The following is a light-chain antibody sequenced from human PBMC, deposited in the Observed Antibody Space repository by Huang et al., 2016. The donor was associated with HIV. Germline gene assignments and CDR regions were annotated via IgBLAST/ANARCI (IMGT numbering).Light chain of an antibody. V-gene: IGKV2D-29*02. J-gene: IGKJ1*01. Sequence: DIMLSQIPLSLSVTPGQPASIACRSSQSLLYSDGKTNLYWYLHRPGQSPQLLIYEVSNRLSGVPDRFSGSGSGTDFTLKISRVEAEDVGTYYCMQSKQLPPTFGPGTRVEI. CDR2: EVS. CDR3: MQSKQLPPT. CDR1: QSLLYSDGKTN.